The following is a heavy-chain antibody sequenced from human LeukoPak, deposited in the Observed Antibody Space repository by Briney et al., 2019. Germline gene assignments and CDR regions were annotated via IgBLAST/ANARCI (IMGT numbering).Heavy chain of an antibody. D-gene: IGHD1-1*01. CDR2: NNPTSGGT. Sequence: ASVTVSCQASGYTITRYYMHWVRQPPGQGLEWLGWNNPTSGGTNYPQKFQGRVTMTRDTSISTAYMELSRLRSDDTAVYYCAGGYNWNAPTYYYYYYGMDVWGQGTTVTVSS. V-gene: IGHV1-2*02. CDR1: GYTITRYY. J-gene: IGHJ6*02. CDR3: AGGYNWNAPTYYYYYYGMDV.